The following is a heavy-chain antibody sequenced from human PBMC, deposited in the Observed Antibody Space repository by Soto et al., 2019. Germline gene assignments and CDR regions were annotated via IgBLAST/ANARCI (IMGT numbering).Heavy chain of an antibody. CDR3: ARGGVTGIYCFDP. CDR1: GGSFSGYY. J-gene: IGHJ5*02. Sequence: SETLSLTCAVYGGSFSGYYWSWIRQPPGKGLEWIGEINHSGSTNYNPSLKSRVTISVDTSKNQFSLKLSSVTAADTAVYYCARGGVTGIYCFDPWGQGTLVTVSS. V-gene: IGHV4-34*01. CDR2: INHSGST. D-gene: IGHD1-20*01.